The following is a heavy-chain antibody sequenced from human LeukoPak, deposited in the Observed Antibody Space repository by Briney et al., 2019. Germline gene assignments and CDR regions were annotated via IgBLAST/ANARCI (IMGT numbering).Heavy chain of an antibody. J-gene: IGHJ4*02. Sequence: PRRSLRLSCAASGFTFSSFAMRWGRQAPGKGLEWVAVISYDGSNKYYEASVKGRFTISRDNSKNKLYLQMNSLRAEDTAVYYCARAVKTTAGDYFDYWGQGTLVTVSS. CDR1: GFTFSSFA. V-gene: IGHV3-30-3*01. D-gene: IGHD4-17*01. CDR2: ISYDGSNK. CDR3: ARAVKTTAGDYFDY.